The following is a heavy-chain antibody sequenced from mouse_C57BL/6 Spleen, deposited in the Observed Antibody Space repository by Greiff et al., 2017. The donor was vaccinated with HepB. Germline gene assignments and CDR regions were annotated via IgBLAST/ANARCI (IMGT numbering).Heavy chain of an antibody. CDR3: TRERFYYDYDVGASWFAY. CDR1: GFTFSSYA. D-gene: IGHD2-4*01. J-gene: IGHJ3*01. Sequence: EVKLMESGEGLVKPGGSLKLSCAASGFTFSSYAMSWVRQTPEKRLEWVAYISSGGDYIYYADTVKGRFTISRDNARNALYLQMSSLKSEDTAMYYCTRERFYYDYDVGASWFAYWGQGTLVTVSA. CDR2: ISSGGDYI. V-gene: IGHV5-9-1*02.